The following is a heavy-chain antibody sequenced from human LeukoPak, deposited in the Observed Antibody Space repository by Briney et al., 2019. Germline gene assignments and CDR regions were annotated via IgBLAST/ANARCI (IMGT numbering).Heavy chain of an antibody. CDR1: GFTFSSSG. CDR3: AKSRLPVDY. CDR2: ITGSGGST. V-gene: IGHV3-23*01. J-gene: IGHJ4*02. Sequence: PGGSLRLSCAASGFTFSSSGMGWVRQAPGKGLECVSPITGSGGSTSYTDSVKGRFTISRDNSKNTLYLQMNSLRAEDTAVYYCAKSRLPVDYWGQGTLVTVSS. D-gene: IGHD6-25*01.